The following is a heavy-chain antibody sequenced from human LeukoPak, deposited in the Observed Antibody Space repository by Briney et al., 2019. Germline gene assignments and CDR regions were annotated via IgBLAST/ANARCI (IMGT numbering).Heavy chain of an antibody. D-gene: IGHD3-3*01. V-gene: IGHV3-11*04. CDR2: IITSGSTT. CDR1: GFTFSDYY. CDR3: ARAPIDFWSGYYVYYFDD. Sequence: GRSLRLSCAAAGFTFSDYYMSWVRQAPGEGLGWVSYIITSGSTTSYAASVKGRFTISRDNAKNSLYRQMNCLRAEDTAVYYCARAPIDFWSGYYVYYFDDWGQGTLVTVSS. J-gene: IGHJ4*02.